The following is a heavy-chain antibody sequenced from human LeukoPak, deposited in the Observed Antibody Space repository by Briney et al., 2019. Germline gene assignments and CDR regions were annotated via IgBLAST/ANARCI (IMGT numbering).Heavy chain of an antibody. D-gene: IGHD2/OR15-2a*01. V-gene: IGHV3-23*01. J-gene: IGHJ4*02. CDR3: ATDIGFYPGNNFDY. CDR2: VSSNGAKT. Sequence: PGGSLRLSCAASGFTFSSYAITWVRQAPGKGLEWVSAVSSNGAKTYYADSVKGRFTISRDNYKNMVFLQMNSLRAEDTAVYYCATDIGFYPGNNFDYWGQGTLVTVPS. CDR1: GFTFSSYA.